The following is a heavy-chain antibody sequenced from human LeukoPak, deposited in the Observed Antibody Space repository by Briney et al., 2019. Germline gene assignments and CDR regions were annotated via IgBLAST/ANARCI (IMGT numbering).Heavy chain of an antibody. D-gene: IGHD3-9*01. CDR1: GGSISSYY. Sequence: SETLSLTCTVSGGSISSYYWSWIRQPPGKGLEWIGYIYYSGSTNYNPSLKSRVTISVDTSKNQFSLKLSSVTAADTAVYYCARRTILTGYYYFDPWGQGTLVTVSS. V-gene: IGHV4-59*12. CDR2: IYYSGST. J-gene: IGHJ5*02. CDR3: ARRTILTGYYYFDP.